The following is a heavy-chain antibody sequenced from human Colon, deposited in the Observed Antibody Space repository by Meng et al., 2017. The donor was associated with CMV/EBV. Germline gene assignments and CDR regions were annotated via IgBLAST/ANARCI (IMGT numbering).Heavy chain of an antibody. CDR2: ISDTGDST. CDR3: AKTIAPGTLARPFDP. J-gene: IGHJ5*02. V-gene: IGHV3-23*01. CDR1: GFTFSSYA. Sequence: GESLKISCAASGFTFSSYAMTWVRQAPGKGLEWVSVISDTGDSTIYADSVKGRFTISRDNSRNTVFLQINSLRADDTAVYFCAKTIAPGTLARPFDPWGQGTLVTVSS. D-gene: IGHD6-6*01.